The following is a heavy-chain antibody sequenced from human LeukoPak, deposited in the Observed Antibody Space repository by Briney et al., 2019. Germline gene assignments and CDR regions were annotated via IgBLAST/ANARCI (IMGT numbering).Heavy chain of an antibody. Sequence: GGSLRLSCAASGFTLSSYGMSWVRQAPGKGREWVSAISGSGGSTYYADSVKGRFTISRANSKNTLYLQMNSLRAEDTAVYYCARENGDYLYFDYWGQGTLVTVSS. V-gene: IGHV3-23*01. J-gene: IGHJ4*02. CDR1: GFTLSSYG. CDR3: ARENGDYLYFDY. D-gene: IGHD4-17*01. CDR2: ISGSGGST.